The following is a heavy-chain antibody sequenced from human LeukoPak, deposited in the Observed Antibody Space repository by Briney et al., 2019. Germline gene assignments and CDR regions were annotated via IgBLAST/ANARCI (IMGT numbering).Heavy chain of an antibody. V-gene: IGHV1-2*02. Sequence: GASVKVSCKASGYTFTGYYMHWVRQAPGQGLEWMGWINPNSGGTNYAQKFQGRVTMTRDTSISTAYMQLGSLRSDDTAVYYCARGSRTDYYDSSGYYLWYFDPWGRGTQVTVSS. CDR2: INPNSGGT. D-gene: IGHD3-22*01. J-gene: IGHJ2*01. CDR3: ARGSRTDYYDSSGYYLWYFDP. CDR1: GYTFTGYY.